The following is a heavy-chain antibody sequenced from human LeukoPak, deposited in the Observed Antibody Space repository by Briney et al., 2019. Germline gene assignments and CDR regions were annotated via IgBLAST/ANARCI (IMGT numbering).Heavy chain of an antibody. CDR2: ISGSGGST. Sequence: PGGSLRLSCAASGFTFSSYAMSWVRQAPGKGLEWVSAISGSGGSTYYADSVKGRFTISRDNSKNTLYRQMNGLRAEDTAVYYCAKDHTYSGWFFDYWGQGTLVTVSS. J-gene: IGHJ4*02. CDR1: GFTFSSYA. D-gene: IGHD5-12*01. V-gene: IGHV3-23*01. CDR3: AKDHTYSGWFFDY.